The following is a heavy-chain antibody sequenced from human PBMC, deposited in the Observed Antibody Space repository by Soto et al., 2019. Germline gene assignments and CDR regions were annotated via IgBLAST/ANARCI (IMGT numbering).Heavy chain of an antibody. J-gene: IGHJ4*02. CDR3: ARHGYNYGGGYFDY. CDR1: GVTVSSNY. V-gene: IGHV3-66*04. D-gene: IGHD5-18*01. CDR2: IYSGGST. Sequence: EVQLVESGRGWVQPGGTLRLSCAASGVTVSSNYMSWVRQAPGKGLEWVSVIYSGGSTYYADSVKGRFTISRDNSKNTLYLQMNSLRAEDTAVYYCARHGYNYGGGYFDYWGQGTLVTVSS.